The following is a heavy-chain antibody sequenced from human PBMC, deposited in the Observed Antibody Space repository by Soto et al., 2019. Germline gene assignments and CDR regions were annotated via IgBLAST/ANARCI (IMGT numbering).Heavy chain of an antibody. V-gene: IGHV3-30-3*01. CDR1: GFLFNTYA. Sequence: GGSLRLSCTTSGFLFNTYAMHWVRQAPGKGLEWVAVMSHDGSKPYYADSVKGRFTISRDNSRNTLYLQMNSLTTDDAAVYYCARPGSGYDVLTGQYFYYFHAMDVWGQGTTVTVSS. D-gene: IGHD3-9*01. J-gene: IGHJ6*02. CDR3: ARPGSGYDVLTGQYFYYFHAMDV. CDR2: MSHDGSKP.